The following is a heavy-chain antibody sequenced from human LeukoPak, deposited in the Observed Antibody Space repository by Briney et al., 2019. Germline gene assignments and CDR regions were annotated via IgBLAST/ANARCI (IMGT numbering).Heavy chain of an antibody. V-gene: IGHV4-59*07. Sequence: SDTLSLTCSVSGGPISSYHWSWLRQPPGRGVEGIGYIYYSGSINYNPSLKSRVTISVDTSKSQVSLKLSSVTAADTAVYYCARKTNYYYGMDVWGQGTTVTVSS. J-gene: IGHJ6*02. CDR1: GGPISSYH. CDR2: IYYSGSI. CDR3: ARKTNYYYGMDV.